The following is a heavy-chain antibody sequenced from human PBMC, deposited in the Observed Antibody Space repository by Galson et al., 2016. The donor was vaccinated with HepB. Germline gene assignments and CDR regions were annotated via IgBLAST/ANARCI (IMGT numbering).Heavy chain of an antibody. J-gene: IGHJ4*02. V-gene: IGHV3-11*01. CDR2: ISPSGGTI. CDR3: SALGGWLRNLGVDS. CDR1: GFNFDEYY. D-gene: IGHD1-14*01. Sequence: SLRLYCAASGFNFDEYYMAWIRQAPGAVLECVSYISPSGGTIYYRDSVEGRFTISRDNSKNSVFLQTNSLRADDTAVYFCSALGGWLRNLGVDSWGQGTLVSVSS.